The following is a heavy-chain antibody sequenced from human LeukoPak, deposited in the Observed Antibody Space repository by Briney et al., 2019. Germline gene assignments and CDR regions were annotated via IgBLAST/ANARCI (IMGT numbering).Heavy chain of an antibody. J-gene: IGHJ4*02. Sequence: GGSLRLSCAASGFTFSSYWMSWVRQAPGKGLEWVANIKQDGSEKYYVDSVKGRFTISRDNAKNSLYLQMNSLRAEDTAVYYCARAGYHDILTGYYREVDYWGQGTLVTVSS. D-gene: IGHD3-9*01. CDR2: IKQDGSEK. CDR1: GFTFSSYW. V-gene: IGHV3-7*03. CDR3: ARAGYHDILTGYYREVDY.